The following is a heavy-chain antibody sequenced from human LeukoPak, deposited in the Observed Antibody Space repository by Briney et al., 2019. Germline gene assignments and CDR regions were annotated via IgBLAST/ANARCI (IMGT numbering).Heavy chain of an antibody. CDR3: ARVRVWSSSWMDY. D-gene: IGHD6-13*01. CDR2: IYYSGST. V-gene: IGHV4-39*07. Sequence: SETLSLTCTVSGGSISSSSYYWGWIRQPPGKGLEWIGSIYYSGSTYYNPSLKSRVTISVDTSKNQFSLKLSSVTAADTAVYYCARVRVWSSSWMDYWGQGTLVTVSS. CDR1: GGSISSSSYY. J-gene: IGHJ4*02.